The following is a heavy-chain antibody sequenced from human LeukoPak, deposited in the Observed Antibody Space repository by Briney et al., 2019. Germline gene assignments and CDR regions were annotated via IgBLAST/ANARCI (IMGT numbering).Heavy chain of an antibody. D-gene: IGHD3-10*01. CDR3: ARVGDHYHWYLDV. V-gene: IGHV3-53*01. CDR2: LYSGGST. Sequence: GGSLSLSCEASGFDVSSNYMNWVRHAPGKGLEWVSILYSGGSTYYADSVKGRFTVSRDSSGNTLFLHMTRLKTEDTAVYFCARVGDHYHWYLDVWGRGTLVTVSS. CDR1: GFDVSSNY. J-gene: IGHJ2*01.